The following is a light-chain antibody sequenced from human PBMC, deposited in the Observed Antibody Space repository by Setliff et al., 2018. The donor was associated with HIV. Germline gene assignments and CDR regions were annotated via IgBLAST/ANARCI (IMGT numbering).Light chain of an antibody. V-gene: IGLV2-14*01. Sequence: QSVLTQPASVSGSPGQSITISCTGSISDVGGYDYVSWYQQYPGKAPKVLIYEVSNRPSGISNRFSGSKSGNTASLAISGLQTEDEADYYCSSFSSGTLVIFGGGTKVTVL. CDR2: EVS. CDR1: ISDVGGYDY. J-gene: IGLJ2*01. CDR3: SSFSSGTLVI.